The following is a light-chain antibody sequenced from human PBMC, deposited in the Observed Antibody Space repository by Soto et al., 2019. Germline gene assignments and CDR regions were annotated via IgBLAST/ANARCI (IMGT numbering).Light chain of an antibody. CDR3: CIDTGTSWV. CDR2: DVS. J-gene: IGLJ3*02. Sequence: QSALTQPASVSGSPGQSITISCTGTFSDINTYNFVSWFRQHPGKAPKLMIYDVSSRPSGVSDRFSGSKSGKTASLTISGRQAEDEADYYCCIDTGTSWVFGGGTKLTVL. CDR1: FSDINTYNF. V-gene: IGLV2-14*01.